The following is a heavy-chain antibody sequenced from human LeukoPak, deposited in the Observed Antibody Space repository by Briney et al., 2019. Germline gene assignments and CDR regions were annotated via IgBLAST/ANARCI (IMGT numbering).Heavy chain of an antibody. CDR1: GYTLTELS. D-gene: IGHD3-9*01. CDR3: ARDAYDILTGYYFDY. V-gene: IGHV1-24*01. CDR2: FDPEDGET. J-gene: IGHJ4*02. Sequence: ASVKVSCKVSGYTLTELSMHWVRQAPGKGLEWMGGFDPEDGETIYAQKFQGRVTMTTDTSTSTAYMELRSLRSDDTAVYYCARDAYDILTGYYFDYWGQGTLVTVSS.